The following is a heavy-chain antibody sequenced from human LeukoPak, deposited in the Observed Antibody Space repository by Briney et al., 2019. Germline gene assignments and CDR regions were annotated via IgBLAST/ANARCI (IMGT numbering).Heavy chain of an antibody. CDR3: AREDYDFWSGYYSDY. CDR2: IYSGGST. D-gene: IGHD3-3*01. Sequence: GGSLRLSCAASGFTVSSNYMSWVRQAPGKGLEWVSVIYSGGSTYYADSVKGRFTISRDNSKNTLYLQMNSLRVEDTAVYYCAREDYDFWSGYYSDYWGQGTLVTVSS. V-gene: IGHV3-53*01. CDR1: GFTVSSNY. J-gene: IGHJ4*02.